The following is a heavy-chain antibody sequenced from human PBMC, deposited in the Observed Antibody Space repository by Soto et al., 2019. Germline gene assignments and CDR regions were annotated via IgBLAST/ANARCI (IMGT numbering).Heavy chain of an antibody. V-gene: IGHV1-18*01. CDR3: ARALGYSGYAGMDG. J-gene: IGHJ6*02. CDR1: GYTFTIYG. CDR2: ISPDNGNT. Sequence: QVQLVQSGGEVKKPGASVKVSCKASGYTFTIYGINWVRQAPGQGLEWMGWISPDNGNTNYAQKLQGRVTMPTDTSTSRAYMELRSLRSDDTAVYYCARALGYSGYAGMDGWGQGTTVTVSS. D-gene: IGHD5-12*01.